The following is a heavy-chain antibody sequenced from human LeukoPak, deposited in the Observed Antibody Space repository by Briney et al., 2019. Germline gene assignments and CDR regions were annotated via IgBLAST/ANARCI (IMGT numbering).Heavy chain of an antibody. J-gene: IGHJ6*03. CDR1: GFTFSGFA. V-gene: IGHV3-23*01. CDR2: ISGSGDNT. Sequence: GGSLRLSCAASGFTFSGFAMSWVRRTPGTRLKSVSGISGSGDNTLYADSVKGRFTISRDKSKNTLYLEMNSLRAEDTAIYYCARMKGHPLPKYYMDVWGQGTTVTVSS. CDR3: ARMKGHPLPKYYMDV.